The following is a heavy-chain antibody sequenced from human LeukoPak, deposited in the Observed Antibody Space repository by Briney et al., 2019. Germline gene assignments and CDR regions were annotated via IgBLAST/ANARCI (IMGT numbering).Heavy chain of an antibody. D-gene: IGHD2-2*01. J-gene: IGHJ6*02. CDR1: GYSFTTYW. V-gene: IGHV5-51*01. Sequence: GESLKISCKGSGYSFTTYWVAWVRQMPGKGLEWMGIIYPGDSDTRYSPSFQGQVTISADKSISTAYLQWSSLKASDTAMYYCARRDGYCSSTSCYADYYYGMDVWGQGTTVTVSS. CDR2: IYPGDSDT. CDR3: ARRDGYCSSTSCYADYYYGMDV.